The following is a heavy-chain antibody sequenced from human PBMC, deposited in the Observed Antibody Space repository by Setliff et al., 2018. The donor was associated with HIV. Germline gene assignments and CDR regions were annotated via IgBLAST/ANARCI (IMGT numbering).Heavy chain of an antibody. CDR1: GGSISSGSYY. CDR3: AGGLGIAAAGSRRQDNWFDP. Sequence: SETLSLTCTVSGGSISSGSYYWSWIRQPAGKGLEWIGRIYTSGSTNYNPSLKSRVSMSVDTSKNQFSLRLSSVTAADTAMYYCAGGLGIAAAGSRRQDNWFDPWGQGTLVTVSS. J-gene: IGHJ5*02. CDR2: IYTSGST. V-gene: IGHV4-61*02. D-gene: IGHD6-13*01.